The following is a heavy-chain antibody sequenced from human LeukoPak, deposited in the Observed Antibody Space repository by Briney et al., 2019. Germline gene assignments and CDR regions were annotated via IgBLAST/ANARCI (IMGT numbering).Heavy chain of an antibody. J-gene: IGHJ4*02. CDR2: IYHSGSP. CDR3: ARGNWNDVVGYYFDY. Sequence: SETLSLTCSVSGDSISSSSYYWGWIRQPPGKGLEWIGSIYHSGSPYYNPSLKSRVTISVDTSKNHFSLKLRSVTAADTAVYYCARGNWNDVVGYYFDYWGQGTLVTVSS. CDR1: GDSISSSSYY. D-gene: IGHD1-1*01. V-gene: IGHV4-39*02.